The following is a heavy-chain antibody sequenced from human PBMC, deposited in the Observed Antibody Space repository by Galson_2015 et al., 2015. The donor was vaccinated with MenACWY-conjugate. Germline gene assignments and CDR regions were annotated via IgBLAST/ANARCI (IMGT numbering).Heavy chain of an antibody. J-gene: IGHJ5*02. V-gene: IGHV4-39*01. Sequence: SETLSLTCTVSGGSIYGNAYWWAWIRQPPGKGLEWIASIHYSETTHYSPSLKSRVSISVDTSKNQFSLKLSSVTAADTAVYYCARLPRGINLILEGSWGQGTLVTVSA. CDR2: IHYSETT. CDR3: ARLPRGINLILEGS. CDR1: GGSIYGNAYW. D-gene: IGHD3-22*01.